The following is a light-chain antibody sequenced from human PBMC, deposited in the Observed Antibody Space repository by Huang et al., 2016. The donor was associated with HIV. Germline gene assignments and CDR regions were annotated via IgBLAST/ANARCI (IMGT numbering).Light chain of an antibody. Sequence: DIQMTQSPSSLSASVGDRVTVTCRASQSIGNYLNWYQQKPGKAPKLLIYGASSVQSGVPSSVSGSGSGTVFILSITSLQPEDFATYYCQQSYNSWTFGQGTKVDIK. CDR3: QQSYNSWT. CDR2: GAS. CDR1: QSIGNY. J-gene: IGKJ1*01. V-gene: IGKV1-39*01.